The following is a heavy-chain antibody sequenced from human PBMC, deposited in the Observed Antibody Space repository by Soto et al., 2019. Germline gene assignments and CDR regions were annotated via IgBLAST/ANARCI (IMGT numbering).Heavy chain of an antibody. J-gene: IGHJ5*02. CDR2: ISSSSSYI. V-gene: IGHV3-21*01. D-gene: IGHD2-2*02. Sequence: EVQLVESGGGLVKPGGSLRLSCAASGFTFSSYSMNWVRQAPGKGLEWVSSISSSSSYIYYADSVKGRFTISRDNAKNTLYLQMNSLRAEDTAVYDCARASSCQTLPSCYTGSGVWFDPGGQGTLVTVSS. CDR1: GFTFSSYS. CDR3: ARASSCQTLPSCYTGSGVWFDP.